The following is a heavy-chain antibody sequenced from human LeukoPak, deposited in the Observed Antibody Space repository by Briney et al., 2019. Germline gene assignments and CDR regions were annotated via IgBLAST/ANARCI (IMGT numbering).Heavy chain of an antibody. CDR2: IRLDGSTK. J-gene: IGHJ4*02. CDR1: GFTFSNYG. CDR3: ARSRGQADHFDY. D-gene: IGHD6-25*01. Sequence: GGSLRLSCATSGFTFSNYGMHWVRQAPGKGLEWVAFIRLDGSTKYYADSVKGRFTISRDNAKNSLYLQMNSLRAEDTAVYYCARSRGQADHFDYWGQGTLVTVSS. V-gene: IGHV3-30*02.